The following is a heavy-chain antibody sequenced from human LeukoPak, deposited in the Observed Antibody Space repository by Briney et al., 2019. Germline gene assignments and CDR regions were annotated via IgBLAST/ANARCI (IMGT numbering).Heavy chain of an antibody. J-gene: IGHJ6*03. CDR2: IYHSGST. CDR3: ARPFYYYMDV. Sequence: PSETLSLTCAVSGGSITNKNWWSWVRQPPGKGLEWIGEIYHSGSTNYNPSLVGRVTISVDKSKNQFSLKLTSVTAADTAVYYCARPFYYYMDVWGKGTTVTVSS. V-gene: IGHV4-4*02. CDR1: GGSITNKNW.